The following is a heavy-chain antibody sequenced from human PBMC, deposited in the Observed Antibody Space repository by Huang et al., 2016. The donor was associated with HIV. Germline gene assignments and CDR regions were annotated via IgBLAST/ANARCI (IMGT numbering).Heavy chain of an antibody. V-gene: IGHV3-30*02. CDR2: VRFDVSNE. CDR1: EFKVHVYG. J-gene: IGHJ4*02. CDR3: ARDSRWGIVATTLSYFDY. Sequence: QPQLVASGGGVVQRGGSLRLSCAASEFKVHVYGMHWLRQAPGKWLEWVAFVRFDVSNEYYIDSVKGRFTISRDNSKKMVFLEMDNLRPEDTAVYFCARDSRWGIVATTLSYFDYWGQGTLVTVSS. D-gene: IGHD5-12*01.